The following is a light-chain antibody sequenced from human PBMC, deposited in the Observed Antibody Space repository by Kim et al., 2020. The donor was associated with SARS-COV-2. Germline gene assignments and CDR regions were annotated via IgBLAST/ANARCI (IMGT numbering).Light chain of an antibody. Sequence: LSAGERATLSCAASQIISSNLAWYQQRPGQAPRLLIYGASARATGIPARFSGSWSGTEFTLTISSLESEDFAVYYCLQYNKGPRTFGQGTKVDIK. J-gene: IGKJ1*01. CDR2: GAS. CDR1: QIISSN. CDR3: LQYNKGPRT. V-gene: IGKV3-15*01.